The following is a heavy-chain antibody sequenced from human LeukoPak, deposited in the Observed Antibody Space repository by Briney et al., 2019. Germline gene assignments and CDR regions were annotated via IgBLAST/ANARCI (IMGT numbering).Heavy chain of an antibody. J-gene: IGHJ4*02. Sequence: GGSLRLSCAASGFTFSSYGMHWVRQAPGKGLEWVAVTSPDEGLKFYGDSVKGRFTISRDNSKNTMYLQMNNLREEDTAVYYCTRDPILGAPAYFDYWGQGTLVTVSS. CDR1: GFTFSSYG. CDR2: TSPDEGLK. D-gene: IGHD1-26*01. CDR3: TRDPILGAPAYFDY. V-gene: IGHV3-30*19.